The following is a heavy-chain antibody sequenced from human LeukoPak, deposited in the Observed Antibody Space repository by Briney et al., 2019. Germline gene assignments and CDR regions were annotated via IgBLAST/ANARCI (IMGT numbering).Heavy chain of an antibody. CDR2: LRGDGET. V-gene: IGHV3-23*01. CDR1: GFTFSHYA. D-gene: IGHD1-1*01. J-gene: IGHJ4*02. Sequence: GGSLRLSCAASGFTFSHYAMSWVRQAPAGGLEWVSSLRGDGETFYADSVKGRFTLSRDDSRNTVYLQLNNLRVEDTAVYYCAKASWVSNVDAVLWGQGTLVTVSS. CDR3: AKASWVSNVDAVL.